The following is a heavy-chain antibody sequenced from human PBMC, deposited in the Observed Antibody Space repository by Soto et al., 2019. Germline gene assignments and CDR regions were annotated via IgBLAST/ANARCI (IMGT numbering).Heavy chain of an antibody. J-gene: IGHJ4*02. V-gene: IGHV5-51*01. D-gene: IGHD5-18*01. CDR3: ARLWPQWIQLASFDY. CDR2: IYPGDSKT. Sequence: LGESLQISCKGSGFSFTTYWIAWVRQMPGKGLKWMGIIYPGDSKTTYSPSFQGQVTISADKSISTAYLQWSSLKASDTAMYYCARLWPQWIQLASFDYWRQRTLVTVSS. CDR1: GFSFTTYW.